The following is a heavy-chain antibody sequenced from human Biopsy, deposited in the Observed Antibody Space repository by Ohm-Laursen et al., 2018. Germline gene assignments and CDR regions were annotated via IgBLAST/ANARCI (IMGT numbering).Heavy chain of an antibody. CDR3: ARHRNSSPRNYYHDMDV. V-gene: IGHV4-39*01. CDR2: LFYNGYT. Sequence: SETLFLTCTVSGGPMTSSDYYWGWIRQTPAKGLEWIGSLFYNGYTYDTPSLRSRLRLSVDTSKNQFSLRLSSLTAADTAVYYCARHRNSSPRNYYHDMDVWGQGTTVTVSS. J-gene: IGHJ6*02. CDR1: GGPMTSSDYY. D-gene: IGHD6-6*01.